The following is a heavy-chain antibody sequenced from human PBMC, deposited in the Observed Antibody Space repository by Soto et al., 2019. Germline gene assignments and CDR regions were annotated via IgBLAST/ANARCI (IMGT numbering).Heavy chain of an antibody. CDR2: INPNSGGT. V-gene: IGHV1-2*04. CDR1: GYTFTGYY. J-gene: IGHJ6*03. D-gene: IGHD2-2*01. CDR3: AREDIVVVAAAMMLDYYYYYMDV. Sequence: ASVKVSSKASGYTFTGYYMHWVRQAPGQGLEWMGWINPNSGGTNYAQKFQGWVTMPRDTSISTAYMEVSRLRSEDTAVYYCAREDIVVVAAAMMLDYYYYYMDVWGKGTTVTVSS.